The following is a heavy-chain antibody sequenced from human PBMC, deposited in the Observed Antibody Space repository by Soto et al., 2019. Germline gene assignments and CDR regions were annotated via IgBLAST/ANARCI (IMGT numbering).Heavy chain of an antibody. CDR3: ARTTATRSEYYFDY. D-gene: IGHD1-26*01. CDR1: GVSLNTSGVA. Sequence: ITLKDSGPTLVKPTQTLTLTCTFSGVSLNTSGVAVGWIRQPPGKALEWLALMYWDDDKHYSPSLKSRHTITKDTSKNQVVLTMTNMDPVDTATYYCARTTATRSEYYFDYWGQGTLVTVSA. V-gene: IGHV2-5*02. J-gene: IGHJ4*02. CDR2: MYWDDDK.